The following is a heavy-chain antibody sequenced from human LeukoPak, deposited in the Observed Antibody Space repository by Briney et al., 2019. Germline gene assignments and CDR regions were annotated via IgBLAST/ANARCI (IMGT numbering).Heavy chain of an antibody. Sequence: GGSLRLSCAASGFSFRTSGMHWVRQAPGKELQWVSFIRSDDSNKYYADSLKGRFTVSRDNSKNTLFLQMNSLRAEDTAVYYCARGGHDGTYYLSYWGQGTLVTVSS. CDR1: GFSFRTSG. V-gene: IGHV3-30*02. D-gene: IGHD1-26*01. J-gene: IGHJ4*02. CDR2: IRSDDSNK. CDR3: ARGGHDGTYYLSY.